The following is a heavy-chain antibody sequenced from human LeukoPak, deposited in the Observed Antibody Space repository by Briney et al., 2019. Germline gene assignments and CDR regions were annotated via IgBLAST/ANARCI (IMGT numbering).Heavy chain of an antibody. CDR2: IIPIFGTA. Sequence: SVKVSCKASGGTFSSYAISWVRQAPGQGLEWMGGIIPIFGTANYAQKFQGRVTITTDESTSTAYMELRSLRSEDTAVYYCARGSCSSTSCYRASYYYYYYMDVWGKGTTVTVSS. CDR1: GGTFSSYA. D-gene: IGHD2-2*01. V-gene: IGHV1-69*05. CDR3: ARGSCSSTSCYRASYYYYYYMDV. J-gene: IGHJ6*03.